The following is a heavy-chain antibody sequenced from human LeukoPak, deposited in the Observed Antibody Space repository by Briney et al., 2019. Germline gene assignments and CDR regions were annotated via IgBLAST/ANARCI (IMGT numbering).Heavy chain of an antibody. J-gene: IGHJ3*02. CDR2: ISAYNGNT. D-gene: IGHD1-7*01. CDR1: GYTFTSYG. Sequence: GASVKVSCKASGYTFTSYGISWVRQAPGQGLEWMGWISAYNGNTNYAQKLQGRVTLTGDTSINTAYMELNRLTSDDTAVYFCARANWNYRTNDAFDIWGQGTMVTVSS. V-gene: IGHV1-18*01. CDR3: ARANWNYRTNDAFDI.